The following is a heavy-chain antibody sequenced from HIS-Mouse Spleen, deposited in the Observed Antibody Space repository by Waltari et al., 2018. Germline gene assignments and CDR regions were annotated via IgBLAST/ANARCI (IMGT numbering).Heavy chain of an antibody. V-gene: IGHV4-39*07. CDR2: IYYSGST. D-gene: IGHD6-13*01. Sequence: QLQLQESGPGLVKPSETLSLTGTVAGGSISSSSYYWGGLRQPPGKGLEWIGSIYYSGSTYYNPSLKSRVTISVDTSKNQFSLKLSSVTAADTAVYYCAREIPYSSSWYDWYFDLWGRGTLVTVSS. CDR1: GGSISSSSYY. J-gene: IGHJ2*01. CDR3: AREIPYSSSWYDWYFDL.